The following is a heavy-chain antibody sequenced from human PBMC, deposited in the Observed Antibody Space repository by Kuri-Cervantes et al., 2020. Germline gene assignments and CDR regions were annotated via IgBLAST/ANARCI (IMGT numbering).Heavy chain of an antibody. D-gene: IGHD5-18*01. V-gene: IGHV1-46*01. CDR2: INPSGGST. J-gene: IGHJ6*02. CDR1: GYTFTGYY. CDR3: ARVRDTAMGNYYYYGMGV. Sequence: ASVKVSCKASGYTFTGYYMHWVRQAPGQGLEWMGIINPSGGSTSYAQKFQGRVTMTRDTSTSTVYMELSSLRSEDTAVYYCARVRDTAMGNYYYYGMGVWGQGTTVTVSS.